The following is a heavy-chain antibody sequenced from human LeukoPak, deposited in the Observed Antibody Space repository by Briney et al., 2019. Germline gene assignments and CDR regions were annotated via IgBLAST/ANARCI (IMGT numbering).Heavy chain of an antibody. CDR2: IWSDGNNR. D-gene: IGHD2-8*02. CDR3: AKDPGASVSGFHMDV. V-gene: IGHV3-30*02. Sequence: SGGSLRLSCAASGFTFRNYGMHWVRQATGKGLEWVSFIWSDGNNRFYAASVKGRFTISRDNSKSMLYLQMDSLRPEDTAVYYCAKDPGASVSGFHMDVWGKGTTVTVSS. J-gene: IGHJ6*03. CDR1: GFTFRNYG.